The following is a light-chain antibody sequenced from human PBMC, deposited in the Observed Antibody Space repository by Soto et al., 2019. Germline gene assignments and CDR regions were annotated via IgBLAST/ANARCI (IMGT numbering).Light chain of an antibody. Sequence: DIQLTPSPSFLSAPVGDRVTLTCRASQGVGSSLAWYQQIPGTAPKLLIYAASSLQSGVPSRFSGSGSGTEFTLTISSLQPEDFATYYCQQLNSYPLTFGGGTKVDIK. CDR3: QQLNSYPLT. CDR2: AAS. V-gene: IGKV1-9*01. CDR1: QGVGSS. J-gene: IGKJ4*01.